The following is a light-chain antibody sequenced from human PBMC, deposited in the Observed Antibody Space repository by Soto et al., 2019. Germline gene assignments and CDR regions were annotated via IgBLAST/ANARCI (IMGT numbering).Light chain of an antibody. V-gene: IGLV1-40*01. Sequence: QSVLTQPPSVSGAPVQRGTISCTGSSSNIGAGDDVQWYQQLPGTAPKPLIYGHSNRPSGVPDRFSGSKSGTSASLAITGLQAEDEADYYCQSYDSSLSGSRVFGGGTKLTVL. CDR1: SSNIGAGDD. J-gene: IGLJ3*02. CDR3: QSYDSSLSGSRV. CDR2: GHS.